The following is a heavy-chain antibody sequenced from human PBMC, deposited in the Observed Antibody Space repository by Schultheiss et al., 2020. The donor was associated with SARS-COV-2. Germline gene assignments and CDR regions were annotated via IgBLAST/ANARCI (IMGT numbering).Heavy chain of an antibody. Sequence: SQTLSLTCPVSGGSISSGGYYWSWIRQHPGKGLEWIGYIYYSGSTYYNPSLKSRVTISVDTTKNQFSLKLSSVTAADTAVYYCARENPPEDMIAYFDYRGQGTLVTVSS. CDR3: ARENPPEDMIAYFDY. D-gene: IGHD3-22*01. CDR2: IYYSGST. J-gene: IGHJ4*02. V-gene: IGHV4-31*03. CDR1: GGSISSGGYY.